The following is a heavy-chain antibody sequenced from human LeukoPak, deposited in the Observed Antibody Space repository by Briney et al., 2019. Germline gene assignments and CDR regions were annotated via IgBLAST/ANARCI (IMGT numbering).Heavy chain of an antibody. CDR2: MSGSGGST. Sequence: PAGSLRLSCAASGFTFSSYAMSWVRQPPGKGLEWVSAMSGSGGSTYYADSVKGRFTISRDNSKNTLYLQMNSLRAEDTAVYYCAARYGGNLNYAFDIWGQGTMVTVSS. CDR3: AARYGGNLNYAFDI. J-gene: IGHJ3*02. D-gene: IGHD4-23*01. CDR1: GFTFSSYA. V-gene: IGHV3-23*01.